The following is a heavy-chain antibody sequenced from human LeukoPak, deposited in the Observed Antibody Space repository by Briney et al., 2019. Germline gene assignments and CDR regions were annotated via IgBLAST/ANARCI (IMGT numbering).Heavy chain of an antibody. Sequence: GGSLCLSCAASGFTFSSYAMSWVRQAPGKGLEWVSAICGSGGSTYYADSVKGRFTISRDNSKNTLYLQMNSLRAEDTAVYYCAKESTSRGYFDYWGQGTLVTVSS. D-gene: IGHD2-2*01. CDR1: GFTFSSYA. CDR3: AKESTSRGYFDY. J-gene: IGHJ4*02. V-gene: IGHV3-23*01. CDR2: ICGSGGST.